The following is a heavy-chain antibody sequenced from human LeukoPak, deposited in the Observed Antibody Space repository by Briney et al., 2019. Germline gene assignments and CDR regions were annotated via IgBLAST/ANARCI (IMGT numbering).Heavy chain of an antibody. Sequence: GGSLRLSCAASGFTFNSYAMHWVRQAPGKGLEWVAVIWYDGSNKYYADSVKGRFTISRDNSKNTLYLQMNSLRAEDTAVYYCARTGYDSSGYYYGEGVDYWGQGTLVTVSS. J-gene: IGHJ4*02. CDR1: GFTFNSYA. D-gene: IGHD3-22*01. CDR2: IWYDGSNK. CDR3: ARTGYDSSGYYYGEGVDY. V-gene: IGHV3-33*08.